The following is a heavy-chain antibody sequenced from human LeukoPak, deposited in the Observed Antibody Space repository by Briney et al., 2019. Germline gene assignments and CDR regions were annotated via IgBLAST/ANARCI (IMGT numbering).Heavy chain of an antibody. CDR1: GFTFSSYA. CDR3: AKYVSGYSYGNNDY. Sequence: GGSLRLSCAASGFTFSSYAMCWVRQAPGKGLEWVSFISGSGGITYYADSVKGRFTISRDNSKNTLYLQMNSLRAEDTAVYYRAKYVSGYSYGNNDYWGQGTLVTVSS. V-gene: IGHV3-23*01. CDR2: ISGSGGIT. D-gene: IGHD5-18*01. J-gene: IGHJ4*02.